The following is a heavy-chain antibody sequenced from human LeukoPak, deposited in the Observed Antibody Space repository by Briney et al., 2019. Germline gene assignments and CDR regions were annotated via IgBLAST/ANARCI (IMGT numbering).Heavy chain of an antibody. CDR2: ISDSGGST. D-gene: IGHD2-15*01. CDR3: VRGYSFGPYGMDV. Sequence: PGGSLRLSCSASGFPFSSYAMHWVRQAPGKELEYFSAISDSGGSTYYAYSVKGRFTISRDNSKNTLYLQMFSLRAEDTAVYFCVRGYSFGPYGMDVWGQGTTVTVSS. J-gene: IGHJ6*02. V-gene: IGHV3-64D*09. CDR1: GFPFSSYA.